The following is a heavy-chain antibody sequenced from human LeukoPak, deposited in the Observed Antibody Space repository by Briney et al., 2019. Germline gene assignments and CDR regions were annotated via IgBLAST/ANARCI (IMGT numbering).Heavy chain of an antibody. V-gene: IGHV4-38-2*02. D-gene: IGHD2-15*01. CDR3: ARVRYCSGGSCYLPTEIDY. J-gene: IGHJ4*02. Sequence: SETLSLTCTVSGYSISSGYYWGWIRQPPGKGLEWIGSIYHSGSTYYNPSLKSRVTISVDTSKNQFSLKLSSVTAADTAVYYCARVRYCSGGSCYLPTEIDYWGQGTLVTVSS. CDR2: IYHSGST. CDR1: GYSISSGYY.